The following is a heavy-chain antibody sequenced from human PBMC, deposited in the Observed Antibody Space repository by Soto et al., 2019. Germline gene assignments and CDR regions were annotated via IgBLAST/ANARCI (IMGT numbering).Heavy chain of an antibody. CDR1: GGSISNGGCY. V-gene: IGHV4-31*03. J-gene: IGHJ4*01. CDR3: ARVRGSGSYAAYYFDS. D-gene: IGHD3-10*01. Sequence: SETLSLTCTVSGGSISNGGCYWNWVRQHPGKGLEWIGYIHYSGSTWYNPSLESRVTISVDTSKDQSSLKLRSVTAADTAVYYCARVRGSGSYAAYYFDSWGQGTLVTVYS. CDR2: IHYSGST.